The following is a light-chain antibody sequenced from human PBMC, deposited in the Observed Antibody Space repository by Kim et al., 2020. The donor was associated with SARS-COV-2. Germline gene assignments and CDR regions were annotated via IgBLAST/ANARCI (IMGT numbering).Light chain of an antibody. Sequence: ASVGDRVTITCRASQSISTYLNWYQQKPGKAPILLIPFASSLQSGVPSRFSGGGSGTDFTLTISSLQPEDFATYYCQQSYSTPLTFGGGTKVDIK. CDR3: QQSYSTPLT. CDR1: QSISTY. J-gene: IGKJ4*01. CDR2: FAS. V-gene: IGKV1-39*01.